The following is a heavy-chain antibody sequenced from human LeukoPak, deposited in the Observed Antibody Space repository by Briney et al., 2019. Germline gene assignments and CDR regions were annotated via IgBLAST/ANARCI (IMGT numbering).Heavy chain of an antibody. CDR2: IYTSGST. Sequence: PSETLSLTCTVSGGSISSYYWSWIRQPAGKGLEWIGRIYTSGSTNYNPSLKSRVTMSVDTSKNQFSLKLGSVTAADTAVYYCARDPPPDYYGSGSRSLGYYMDVWGKGTTVTVSS. CDR3: ARDPPPDYYGSGSRSLGYYMDV. J-gene: IGHJ6*03. D-gene: IGHD3-10*01. V-gene: IGHV4-4*07. CDR1: GGSISSYY.